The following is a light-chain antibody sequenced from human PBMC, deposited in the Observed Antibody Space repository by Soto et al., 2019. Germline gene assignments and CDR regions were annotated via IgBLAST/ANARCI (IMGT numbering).Light chain of an antibody. J-gene: IGKJ4*01. CDR2: DAS. Sequence: EIVLTQSPATLSLSPGERATFSCKASQSVGTSLPWFQQKPGQAPRLLIYDASVRATGIPARLSGSGSGTDFTLAISRLQPEDIGMYYCQQTYSFPLSFGGGTKVEIK. CDR3: QQTYSFPLS. CDR1: QSVGTS. V-gene: IGKV3-11*01.